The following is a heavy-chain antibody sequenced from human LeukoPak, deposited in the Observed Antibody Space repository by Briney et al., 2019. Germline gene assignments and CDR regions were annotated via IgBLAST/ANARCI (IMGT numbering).Heavy chain of an antibody. CDR3: AGELGTWQQNFYYNMDV. V-gene: IGHV4-61*02. Sequence: SETLSLTCTVSGGSITSGGYYWSWIRQPAGKGLEWIGRMYTSGTTNYNPALKSRVTISLDTAKNHFSLKLSSVTAADTAVYYCAGELGTWQQNFYYNMDVWGQGTTVTVSS. D-gene: IGHD5-24*01. J-gene: IGHJ6*02. CDR1: GGSITSGGYY. CDR2: MYTSGTT.